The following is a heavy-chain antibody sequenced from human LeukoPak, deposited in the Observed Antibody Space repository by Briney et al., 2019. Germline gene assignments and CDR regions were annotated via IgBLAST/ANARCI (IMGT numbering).Heavy chain of an antibody. CDR2: IKSKTDSGTT. CDR3: TTDRALVWFGKLLGGEYHKYVDV. Sequence: KPGGSLRLSCAASGFTFSNAWMSWVRQAPGKGLEWVGRIKSKTDSGTTDCAAPVKGRFTISRDDSKNTLFLQMNSLKIEDTAVYYCTTDRALVWFGKLLGGEYHKYVDVWGQGTTVTVSS. J-gene: IGHJ6*02. V-gene: IGHV3-15*01. D-gene: IGHD3-10*01. CDR1: GFTFSNAW.